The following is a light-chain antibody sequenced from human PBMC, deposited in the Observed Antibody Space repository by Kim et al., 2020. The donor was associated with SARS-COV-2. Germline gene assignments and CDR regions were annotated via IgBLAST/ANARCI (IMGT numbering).Light chain of an antibody. Sequence: QAVVTQEPSLTVSPGGTVTLTCASSTGPVTSNYYPSWFQQKPGHAPRALIHSTSTKHSWTPARFSGSLLGGKATLTLSGAQPEDEAEYYCLLYYRGVYVFGTGTQLTVL. J-gene: IGLJ1*01. V-gene: IGLV7-43*01. CDR3: LLYYRGVYV. CDR1: TGPVTSNYY. CDR2: STS.